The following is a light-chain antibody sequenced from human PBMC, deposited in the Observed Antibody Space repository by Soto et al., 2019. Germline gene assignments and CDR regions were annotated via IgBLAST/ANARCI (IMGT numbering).Light chain of an antibody. CDR1: ETVTNNY. Sequence: EVVLTQSPRTLSLSPGERATLSCRASETVTNNYLAWYQQNPGQAPRLVIYGASTRATGIPDRFGGSGSGTDFTLTISRLEPEDFAVYYCQQYGSSSLTVGGGTKVEIK. V-gene: IGKV3-20*01. CDR2: GAS. CDR3: QQYGSSSLT. J-gene: IGKJ4*01.